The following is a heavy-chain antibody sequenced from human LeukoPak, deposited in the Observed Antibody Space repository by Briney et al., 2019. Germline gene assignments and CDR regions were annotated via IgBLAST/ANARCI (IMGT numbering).Heavy chain of an antibody. J-gene: IGHJ4*02. CDR2: ISSLSGTI. CDR1: GFTFSSYS. D-gene: IGHD6-19*01. Sequence: GGSLRLSCAASGFTFSSYSMNWVRQAPGEGLEWVSYISSLSGTIYYADSVKGRFTISRDNAKNSLYLQMDSLRAEDTAVYYCAKSIAVAGIGVDYWGQGTLVTVSS. V-gene: IGHV3-48*01. CDR3: AKSIAVAGIGVDY.